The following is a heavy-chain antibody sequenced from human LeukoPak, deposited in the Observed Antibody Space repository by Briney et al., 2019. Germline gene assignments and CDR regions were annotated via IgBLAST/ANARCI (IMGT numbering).Heavy chain of an antibody. J-gene: IGHJ5*02. CDR3: ARKTYYYDTSPAGWFDT. CDR1: GFTFSNYW. CDR2: INQDGSAK. V-gene: IGHV3-7*01. Sequence: GGSLRLSCAASGFTFSNYWMSWVRQTPGKWLEWVANINQDGSAKNYVDSVEGRFTISRDNAKNSLYLQMNSLSAEDTAIYYCARKTYYYDTSPAGWFDTWGQGTLGTVSS. D-gene: IGHD3-22*01.